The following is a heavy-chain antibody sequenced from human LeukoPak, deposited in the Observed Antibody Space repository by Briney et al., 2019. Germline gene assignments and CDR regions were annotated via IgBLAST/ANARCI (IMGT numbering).Heavy chain of an antibody. CDR3: ARHHYYDSSGYYLEDWFDP. D-gene: IGHD3-22*01. J-gene: IGHJ5*02. V-gene: IGHV4-34*01. CDR2: INHSGST. Sequence: SETLSLTCAVYGGSFSGYYWSWIRQPPGKGLEWIGEINHSGSTNYNPSLKSRVTISVDTSKNQFSLKLSSVTAADTAVYYCARHHYYDSSGYYLEDWFDPWGQGTLVTVSS. CDR1: GGSFSGYY.